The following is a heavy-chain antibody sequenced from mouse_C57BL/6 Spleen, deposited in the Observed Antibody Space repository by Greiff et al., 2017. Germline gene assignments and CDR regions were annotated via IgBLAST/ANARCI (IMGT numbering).Heavy chain of an antibody. J-gene: IGHJ4*01. CDR3: ARRATVVADYAMDY. V-gene: IGHV1-81*01. D-gene: IGHD1-1*01. Sequence: VQLQQSGAELARPGASVKLSCKASGYTFTSYGISWVKQRTGQGLEWIGEIYPRSGNNYYIEKFKGKATLTADKSSSTAYMELRSLTSEDSAVYFCARRATVVADYAMDYWGQGTSVTVSS. CDR2: IYPRSGNN. CDR1: GYTFTSYG.